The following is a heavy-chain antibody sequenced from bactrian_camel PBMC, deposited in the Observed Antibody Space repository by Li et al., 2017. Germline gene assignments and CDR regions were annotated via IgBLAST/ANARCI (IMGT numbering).Heavy chain of an antibody. CDR2: INSIDET. CDR1: GYMRGRYYS. D-gene: IGHD2*01. CDR3: AAEAGQWWSRLREADFYY. Sequence: HVQLVESGGGSVQAGGSLRLSCAAPGYMRGRYYSLGWFRQTPGNQREGVASINSIDETEYADSVQGRFTISKDNAKHTLYLQMNNLKVEDTAMYYCAAEAGQWWSRLREADFYYWGQGTQVTVS. J-gene: IGHJ6*01. V-gene: IGHV3S63*01.